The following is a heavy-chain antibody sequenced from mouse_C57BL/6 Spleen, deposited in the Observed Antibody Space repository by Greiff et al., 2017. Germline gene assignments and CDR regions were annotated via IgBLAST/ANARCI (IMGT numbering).Heavy chain of an antibody. J-gene: IGHJ3*01. CDR2: IHPNSGST. Sequence: VQLQQPGAELVKPGASVKLSCKASGYTFTSYWMHWVKQRPGQGLEWIGMIHPNSGSTNYNEKFKSKATLTVDKSSSTAYMQLSSLTSEDSAVXYCARSSIYDGYQFAYWGQGTLVTVSA. CDR1: GYTFTSYW. D-gene: IGHD2-3*01. V-gene: IGHV1-64*01. CDR3: ARSSIYDGYQFAY.